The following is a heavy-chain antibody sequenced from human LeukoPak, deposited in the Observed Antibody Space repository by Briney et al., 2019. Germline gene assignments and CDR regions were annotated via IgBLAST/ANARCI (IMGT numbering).Heavy chain of an antibody. J-gene: IGHJ4*02. D-gene: IGHD6-6*01. CDR3: ARVSSSSPFDY. CDR2: ISSSSSYI. V-gene: IGHV3-21*01. Sequence: GGSLRLSCAASGFTFSSYSMNWVRRAPGKGLEWVSSISSSSSYIYYADSVKGRFTISRDNAKNSLYLQMNSLRAEDTAVYYCARVSSSSPFDYWGQGTLVTVSS. CDR1: GFTFSSYS.